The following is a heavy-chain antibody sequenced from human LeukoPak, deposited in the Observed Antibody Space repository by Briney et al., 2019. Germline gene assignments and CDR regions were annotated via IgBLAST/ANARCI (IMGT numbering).Heavy chain of an antibody. Sequence: GESLKISCKSSGYTFTSYWIGWVRQMPGKGLEWMGIIYPGDSDTTYSPSFQGQVTISADKSTSTAYLQWSSLKASDTAMYYCARHTCSSTSCYWHFDYWGQGTLVTVSS. D-gene: IGHD2-2*01. J-gene: IGHJ4*02. V-gene: IGHV5-51*01. CDR2: IYPGDSDT. CDR3: ARHTCSSTSCYWHFDY. CDR1: GYTFTSYW.